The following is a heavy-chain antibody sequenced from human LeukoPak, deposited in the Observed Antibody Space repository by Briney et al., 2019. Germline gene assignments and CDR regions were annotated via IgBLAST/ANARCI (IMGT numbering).Heavy chain of an antibody. CDR1: GFAFSDYW. CDR3: AAWGLNNY. Sequence: GGSLRLSCSASGFAFSDYWMNWVRQAPGKGPEWVANINLGGSAKLYVDSVRGRCTISRDNAKNSLYLQLNSLRVEDTAVYYCAAWGLNNYWGQGTLLTVSS. D-gene: IGHD7-27*01. J-gene: IGHJ4*02. CDR2: INLGGSAK. V-gene: IGHV3-7*01.